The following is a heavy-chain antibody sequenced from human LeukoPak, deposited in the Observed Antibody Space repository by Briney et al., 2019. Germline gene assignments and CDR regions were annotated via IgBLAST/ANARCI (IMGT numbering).Heavy chain of an antibody. CDR1: GFTFSSCG. CDR2: IRYDGSNK. J-gene: IGHJ4*02. CDR3: ARGRSGYYPYYFDY. Sequence: PGGSLRLSCAASGFTFSSCGMHWVRQAPGKGLEWVAFIRYDGSNKYYADSVKGRFTISRDNAKNSLYLQMNSLRAEDTAVYYCARGRSGYYPYYFDYWGQGTLVTVSS. D-gene: IGHD3-22*01. V-gene: IGHV3-30*02.